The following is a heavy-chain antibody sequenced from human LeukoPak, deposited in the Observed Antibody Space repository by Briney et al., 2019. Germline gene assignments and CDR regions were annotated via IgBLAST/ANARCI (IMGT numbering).Heavy chain of an antibody. CDR3: ARASWISSSDAAR. CDR1: GLSFSSFA. D-gene: IGHD6-25*01. V-gene: IGHV3-23*01. Sequence: PGGSLRLSCSASGLSFSSFAMSWVRQGPARGLEWVSSLRGNGETFYADSVRGRFTLSSDSFTNTVYLQLNNLRVEDTAIYYCARASWISSSDAARWGQGTLVTVSS. CDR2: LRGNGET. J-gene: IGHJ4*02.